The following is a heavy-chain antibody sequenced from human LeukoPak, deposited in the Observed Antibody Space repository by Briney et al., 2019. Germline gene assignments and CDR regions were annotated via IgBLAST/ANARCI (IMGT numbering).Heavy chain of an antibody. CDR2: IYYSGTP. Sequence: TFSSYAMSWVRQPPGKGLEWIGSIYYSGTPYYNPSLKSRVNISVDNSKKQFSLKLSSVTAADTALYYCAKHYMGSSYNHGLDCWGQGTLVTVSS. V-gene: IGHV4-39*01. D-gene: IGHD3-10*01. J-gene: IGHJ4*02. CDR3: AKHYMGSSYNHGLDC. CDR1: TFSSYA.